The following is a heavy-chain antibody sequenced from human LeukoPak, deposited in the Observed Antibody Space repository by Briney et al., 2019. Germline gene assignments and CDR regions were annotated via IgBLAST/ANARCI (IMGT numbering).Heavy chain of an antibody. J-gene: IGHJ4*02. D-gene: IGHD4-17*01. CDR3: AKEIWPTVTTPGHTHFDY. Sequence: GGSLRLSCAASGFTFSSYRMNWVRQAPGKGLEWVSYISSSSSTIYYADSVKGRFTISRDNSKNTLCLQMNSLRAEDTAVYYCAKEIWPTVTTPGHTHFDYWGQGTLVTVSS. CDR2: ISSSSSTI. CDR1: GFTFSSYR. V-gene: IGHV3-48*01.